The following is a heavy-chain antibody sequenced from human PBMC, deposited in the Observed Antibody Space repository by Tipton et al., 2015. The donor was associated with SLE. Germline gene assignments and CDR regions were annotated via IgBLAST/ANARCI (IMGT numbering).Heavy chain of an antibody. CDR3: ARAAAGGRDAFDI. CDR1: GGSISSYY. Sequence: GLVKPSETLSLTCTVSGGSISSYYWSWIRQPPGKGLEWIGYIYYSGSTNYNPSLKSRVTISVDTSKNQFSLKLSSVTAADTAVYYCARAAAGGRDAFDIWGQGTMVTVSS. CDR2: IYYSGST. J-gene: IGHJ3*02. D-gene: IGHD3-16*01. V-gene: IGHV4-59*01.